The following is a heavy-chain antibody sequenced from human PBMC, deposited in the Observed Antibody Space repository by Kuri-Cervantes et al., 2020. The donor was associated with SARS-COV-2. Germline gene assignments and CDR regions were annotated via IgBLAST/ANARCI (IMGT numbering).Heavy chain of an antibody. D-gene: IGHD3-3*01. Sequence: SVKVSCKASGYTFTSYGISWVRQAPGQGLEWMGRIIPVIGSTHYAQKFQGRVTITADTSTNTAFMEVRRLRSEDTALYYCESAPSLYSDFWSGNSFSWGRGSLVTVSS. CDR1: GYTFTSYG. CDR3: ESAPSLYSDFWSGNSFS. V-gene: IGHV1-69*04. CDR2: IIPVIGST. J-gene: IGHJ2*01.